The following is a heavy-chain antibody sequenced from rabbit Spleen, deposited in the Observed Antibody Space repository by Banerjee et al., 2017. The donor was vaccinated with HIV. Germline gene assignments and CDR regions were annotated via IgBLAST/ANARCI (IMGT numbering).Heavy chain of an antibody. CDR3: ARDSGTSFSTYGMDL. D-gene: IGHD8-1*01. CDR1: GFSFSSGYD. J-gene: IGHJ6*01. CDR2: IYAGSGSA. Sequence: QSLEESGGGLVKPGASLTLTCKASGFSFSSGYDMCWVRQAPGKGPEWIACIYAGSGSAYYAPWAKGRFTISKTSSTTVTLQMTSLTAADTATYFCARDSGTSFSTYGMDLWGPGTLVTVS. V-gene: IGHV1S40*01.